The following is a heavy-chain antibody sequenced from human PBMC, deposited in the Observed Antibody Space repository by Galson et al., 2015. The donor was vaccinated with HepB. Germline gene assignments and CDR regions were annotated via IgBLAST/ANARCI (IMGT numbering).Heavy chain of an antibody. CDR1: GASFSDYY. D-gene: IGHD3-10*01. Sequence: SLRLSCAASGASFSDYYMSWIRQPAGKGLEWVSYISTRDTHTNYADSVKGRFTISRDNAKDSLYLQMTSLRPEDTAVYYCARSMLRGENYAEYYYNNVDAWGQGTTVTVSS. CDR3: ARSMLRGENYAEYYYNNVDA. CDR2: ISTRDTHT. J-gene: IGHJ6*02. V-gene: IGHV3-11*06.